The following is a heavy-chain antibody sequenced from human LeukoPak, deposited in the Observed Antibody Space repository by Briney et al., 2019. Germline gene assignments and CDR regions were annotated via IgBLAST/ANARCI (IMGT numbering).Heavy chain of an antibody. Sequence: SETLSLTCTVSGGSISSYYWSWIRQPPGKGLEWIGYIYYSGSTNYNPSLKSRVTISVDTSKNQFSLKLSSVTAADTAVYYCARDYGAQAAGTLSARYYYYYMDVWGKGTTVTVSS. J-gene: IGHJ6*03. CDR3: ARDYGAQAAGTLSARYYYYYMDV. CDR1: GGSISSYY. CDR2: IYYSGST. D-gene: IGHD6-13*01. V-gene: IGHV4-59*01.